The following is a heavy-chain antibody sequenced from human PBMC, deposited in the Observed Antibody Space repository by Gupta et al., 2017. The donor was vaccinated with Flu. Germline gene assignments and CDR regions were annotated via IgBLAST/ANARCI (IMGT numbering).Heavy chain of an antibody. CDR1: A. V-gene: IGHV3-30*18. J-gene: IGHJ4*02. CDR3: VKQQGDGYNQVDY. CDR2: ISYDGSER. Sequence: AMHWVRQAPGKGLEWVAVISYDGSERYYVDSVKGRFTISRDNTKNTLYLQMNSLRAEDTAMYYCVKQQGDGYNQVDYWGQGTLVTVSS. D-gene: IGHD5-12*01.